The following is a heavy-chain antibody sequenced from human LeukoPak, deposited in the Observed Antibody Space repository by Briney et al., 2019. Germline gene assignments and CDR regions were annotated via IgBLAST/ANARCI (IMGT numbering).Heavy chain of an antibody. D-gene: IGHD2-2*02. CDR3: AKGQWDIVVVPAAIGAFDI. J-gene: IGHJ3*02. CDR1: GFTFSSYA. Sequence: GGSLRLSCAASGFTFSSYAMSWVRQAPRKGLEWVSAISGSGGSTYYADSVKGRFTISRDNSKNTLYLQMNSLRAEDTAVYYCAKGQWDIVVVPAAIGAFDIWGQGTMVTASS. V-gene: IGHV3-23*01. CDR2: ISGSGGST.